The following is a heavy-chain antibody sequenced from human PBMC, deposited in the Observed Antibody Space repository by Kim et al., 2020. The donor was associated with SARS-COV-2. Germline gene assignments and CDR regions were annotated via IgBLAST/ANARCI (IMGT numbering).Heavy chain of an antibody. D-gene: IGHD4-17*01. CDR1: GFTFSSYA. Sequence: GGSLRLSCAASGFTFSSYAMHWVRQAPGKGLEWVAVISYDGSNKYYVDSVKGRFTISRDNSKNTLYLQMNSLRAEDTAVYYCAREIYGDYDLWFDPWGQGTLVTVSS. V-gene: IGHV3-30*04. J-gene: IGHJ5*02. CDR3: AREIYGDYDLWFDP. CDR2: ISYDGSNK.